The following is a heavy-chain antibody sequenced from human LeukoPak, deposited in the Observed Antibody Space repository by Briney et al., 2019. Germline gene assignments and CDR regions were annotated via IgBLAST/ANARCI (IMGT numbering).Heavy chain of an antibody. D-gene: IGHD3-16*01. CDR1: GGSISSYY. Sequence: SETLSLTCTVSGGSISSYYWSWIRQPPGKGLEWIGSIYYSGSTYYNPSLKSRVTISVDTSKNQFSLKLSSVTAADTAVYYCASLEYVRHSFDYWGQGTLVTVSS. CDR2: IYYSGST. J-gene: IGHJ4*02. V-gene: IGHV4-39*01. CDR3: ASLEYVRHSFDY.